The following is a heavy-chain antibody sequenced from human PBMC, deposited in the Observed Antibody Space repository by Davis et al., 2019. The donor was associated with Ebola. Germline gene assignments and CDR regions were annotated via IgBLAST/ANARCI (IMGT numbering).Heavy chain of an antibody. CDR1: GFTFSSYW. V-gene: IGHV3-74*01. CDR2: INSDGSTT. Sequence: HTGGSLRLSCAASGFTFSSYWMHWVRHAPGKGLVWVSRINSDGSTTGYADSVKGRFTISRDNSKNTLYLQMNSLRAEDTAVYYCARDPVAQIAAAGTPETYYYYYYGMDVWGKGTTVTVSS. J-gene: IGHJ6*04. D-gene: IGHD6-13*01. CDR3: ARDPVAQIAAAGTPETYYYYYYGMDV.